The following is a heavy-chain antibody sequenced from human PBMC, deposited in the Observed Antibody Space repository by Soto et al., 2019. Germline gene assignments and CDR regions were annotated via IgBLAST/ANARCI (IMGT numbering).Heavy chain of an antibody. D-gene: IGHD5-18*01. Sequence: QVQLVESGGGVVQPGKSLRLSCAASGFTFSTYGMHWVRQAPGKGLEWVAGIWYDGSNKYHGDSLKGRFTISRDNSKKTLYLQMNNLRAEDTAVYYCGRDGALGDTAVVDSWGQGTLVIVSS. CDR2: IWYDGSNK. J-gene: IGHJ4*02. CDR3: GRDGALGDTAVVDS. CDR1: GFTFSTYG. V-gene: IGHV3-33*01.